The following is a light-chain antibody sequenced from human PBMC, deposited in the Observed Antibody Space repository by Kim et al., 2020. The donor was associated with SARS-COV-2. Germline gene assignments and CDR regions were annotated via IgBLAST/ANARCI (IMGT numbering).Light chain of an antibody. V-gene: IGKV3-11*01. Sequence: EIVLTQSPATLSLSPGERATLSCRASESVFNYLAWYRQTPGQAPRLLIQDASKRAAGIPARFSANGSGTDFTLSISSLEPEDFAVYYCQQRANWPLAFGGGTKVDIK. CDR1: ESVFNY. CDR2: DAS. CDR3: QQRANWPLA. J-gene: IGKJ4*01.